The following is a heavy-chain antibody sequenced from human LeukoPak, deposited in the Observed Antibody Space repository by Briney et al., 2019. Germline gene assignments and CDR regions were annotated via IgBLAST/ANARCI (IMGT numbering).Heavy chain of an antibody. CDR1: GFAVSDS. V-gene: IGHV3-21*01. D-gene: IGHD3-10*01. CDR3: AREKFADGYFQH. Sequence: GGSLRLSCAASGFAVSDSMNWVRQAPGKGLEWVSSINSNSNYIYYADSVKGRFTISRDNAKDSLYLQMNSLRAEDTAVYYCAREKFADGYFQHWGQGTLVTVSS. CDR2: INSNSNYI. J-gene: IGHJ1*01.